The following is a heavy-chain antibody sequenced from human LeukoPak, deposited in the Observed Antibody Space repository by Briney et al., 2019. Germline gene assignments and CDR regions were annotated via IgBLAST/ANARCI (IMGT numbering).Heavy chain of an antibody. Sequence: GASVKVSCKASGGTFSSYAISWVRQAPGQGLEWMGGIIPIFGTANYAQKFQGRVTITADESTSTAYMELSSLRSEDTAVYYCARRILWFGEPHNWFDPWGQGTLVTVSS. D-gene: IGHD3-10*01. J-gene: IGHJ5*02. V-gene: IGHV1-69*13. CDR1: GGTFSSYA. CDR3: ARRILWFGEPHNWFDP. CDR2: IIPIFGTA.